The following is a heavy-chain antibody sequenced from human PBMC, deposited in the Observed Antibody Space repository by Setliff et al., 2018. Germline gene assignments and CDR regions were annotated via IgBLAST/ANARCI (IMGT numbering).Heavy chain of an antibody. D-gene: IGHD6-19*01. CDR2: INPIRGAA. CDR3: ARGPSGWSSATSRYYFYMDV. J-gene: IGHJ6*03. V-gene: IGHV1-2*02. CDR1: GYTFTAYY. Sequence: GASVKVSCKASGYTFTAYYMHWVRQAPGQGLEWMGWINPIRGAADYAQKFQGKVIITADGSTSTAYMELTSLRSDDAAVYYCARGPSGWSSATSRYYFYMDVWGKGTTVTVSS.